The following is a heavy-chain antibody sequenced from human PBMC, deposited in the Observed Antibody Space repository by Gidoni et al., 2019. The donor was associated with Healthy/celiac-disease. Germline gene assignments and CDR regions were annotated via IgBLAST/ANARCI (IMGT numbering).Heavy chain of an antibody. V-gene: IGHV3-74*01. D-gene: IGHD2-2*01. CDR1: GFPFSSYW. Sequence: EVQLVESGGGLVQPVGSLRLSCAASGFPFSSYWRHWVRRAPGKGLVWVSRISSEGSSISYADSVKGRFTISRDNAKNTLYLQMNRLRAEDTAVYYCARGYCSSTSCYLVDYWGQGTLVTVSS. CDR2: ISSEGSSI. J-gene: IGHJ4*02. CDR3: ARGYCSSTSCYLVDY.